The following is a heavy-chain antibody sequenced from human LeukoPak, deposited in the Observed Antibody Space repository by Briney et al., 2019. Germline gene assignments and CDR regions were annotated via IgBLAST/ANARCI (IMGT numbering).Heavy chain of an antibody. V-gene: IGHV1-2*04. D-gene: IGHD6-6*01. Sequence: ASVKVSCKASGYTFTGYYMHWVRQAPGQGLEWMGWINPNSGGTNYAQKFQGWVTMTRDTSTSTAYMELSRLRSDDTAVYYCARDLSSSSGGYYYGMDVWGQGTTVTVSS. CDR3: ARDLSSSSGGYYYGMDV. J-gene: IGHJ6*02. CDR1: GYTFTGYY. CDR2: INPNSGGT.